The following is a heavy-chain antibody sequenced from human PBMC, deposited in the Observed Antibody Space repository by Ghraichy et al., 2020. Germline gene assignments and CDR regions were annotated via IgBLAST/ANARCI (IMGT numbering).Heavy chain of an antibody. V-gene: IGHV3-23*01. CDR1: GFTFSGYA. J-gene: IGHJ4*02. CDR3: AKIEEHFVVVIATSFDY. CDR2: ISASGDTT. D-gene: IGHD2-21*01. Sequence: GVLRLSCAASGFTFSGYAMSWVRQAPGKGLEWVSGISASGDTTYYADSVKGRFTISRDNSKKTLYLQMNSLRAEDTAVYYCAKIEEHFVVVIATSFDYWGQGTLVTVSS.